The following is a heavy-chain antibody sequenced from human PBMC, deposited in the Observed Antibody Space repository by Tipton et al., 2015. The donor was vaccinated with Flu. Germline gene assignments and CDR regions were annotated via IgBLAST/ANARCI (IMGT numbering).Heavy chain of an antibody. J-gene: IGHJ6*02. CDR1: GFTFSSYG. CDR2: ISYDGSNK. Sequence: SLRLSCAASGFTFSSYGMHWVRQAPGKGLEWVAVISYDGSNKYYADSVKGRFTISRDNSKNTLYLQMNSLRAEDTAVYYCAKDLDSSGYQIGYYYYGMDVWGQGTTVTVSS. D-gene: IGHD3-22*01. V-gene: IGHV3-30*18. CDR3: AKDLDSSGYQIGYYYYGMDV.